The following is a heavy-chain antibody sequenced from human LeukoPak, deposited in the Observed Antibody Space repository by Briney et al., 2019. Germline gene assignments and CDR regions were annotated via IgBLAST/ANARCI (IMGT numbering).Heavy chain of an antibody. CDR2: ISGTGGST. V-gene: IGHV3-23*01. J-gene: IGHJ5*02. D-gene: IGHD4-23*01. Sequence: GESLRLSCAASGFTLSSYDMTWVRQAPGKGLEWVPGISGTGGSTYYADSVKGRFTISRDNSKKTLYLQMNSLRAEDTAVYYCARDLDTVRWSNWFDPWGQGTLVTVSS. CDR1: GFTLSSYD. CDR3: ARDLDTVRWSNWFDP.